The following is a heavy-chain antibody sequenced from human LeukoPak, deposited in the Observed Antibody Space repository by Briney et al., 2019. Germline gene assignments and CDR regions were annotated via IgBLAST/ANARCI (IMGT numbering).Heavy chain of an antibody. D-gene: IGHD5-18*01. CDR3: ARDLVGGYSYGLGVFDY. J-gene: IGHJ4*02. V-gene: IGHV3-20*04. Sequence: GGSLRLSCAASGFTFDDYGMSGVRQAPGKGLEWVSGINWNGGSTGYADSVKGRFTTSRDNAKNSLYLQMNSLRAEDTALYYCARDLVGGYSYGLGVFDYWGQGTLVTVSS. CDR1: GFTFDDYG. CDR2: INWNGGST.